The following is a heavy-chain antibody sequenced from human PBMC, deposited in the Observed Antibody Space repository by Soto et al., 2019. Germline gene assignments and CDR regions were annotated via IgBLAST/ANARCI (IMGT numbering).Heavy chain of an antibody. J-gene: IGHJ6*02. V-gene: IGHV3-30*18. Sequence: QVQLVESGGGVVQPGRSLRLSCAASGFTFISYGMHWVRQAAGKVLGWLAVILNDGTNKYRADSGKGRLTHSRDNSRNTLSLEINNLRPEDTAVYYCGKDTLDCSGGDCPVYYYYGMDVWGQRTTVTVSS. CDR3: GKDTLDCSGGDCPVYYYYGMDV. CDR1: GFTFISYG. D-gene: IGHD2-15*01. CDR2: ILNDGTNK.